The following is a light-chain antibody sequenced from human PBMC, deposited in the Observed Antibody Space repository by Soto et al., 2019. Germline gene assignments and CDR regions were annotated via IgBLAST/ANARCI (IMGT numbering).Light chain of an antibody. CDR2: DVI. V-gene: IGLV2-11*01. CDR1: SSDVGGYNS. CDR3: CSYVGSYSYV. J-gene: IGLJ1*01. Sequence: QSALTQPRSVSGSPGQSVTVSCIGTSSDVGGYNSVSWYQEHPGKAPKLMIYDVIKRPSGVPDRFSGSKSGNTASLTISSLLAEDEADYYCCSYVGSYSYVFGTGTKVTVL.